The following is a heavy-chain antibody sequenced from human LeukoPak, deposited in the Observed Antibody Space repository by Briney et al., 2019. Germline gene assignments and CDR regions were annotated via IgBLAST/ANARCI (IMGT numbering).Heavy chain of an antibody. D-gene: IGHD6-13*01. CDR2: IYYSGST. V-gene: IGHV4-31*03. CDR3: ARAASRYSSSWYWFDP. J-gene: IGHJ5*02. CDR1: GVSISSGGSY. Sequence: PSRTLSLTCTVSGVSISSGGSYWSWIRQHPGKGLEWIGYIYYSGSTYYNPSLKSRVTISVDTSKNQFSLKLSSVTAADTAVYYCARAASRYSSSWYWFDPWGQGTLVPVSS.